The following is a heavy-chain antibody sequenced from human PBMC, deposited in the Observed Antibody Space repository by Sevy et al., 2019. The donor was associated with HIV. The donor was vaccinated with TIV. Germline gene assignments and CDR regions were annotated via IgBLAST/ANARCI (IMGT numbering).Heavy chain of an antibody. V-gene: IGHV3-30*03. Sequence: LSLTCAASGFTFSSYGMHWVRQAPGKGLEWVAVISYDGSNKYYADSVKGRFTISRDNSKNTLYLQMNSLRAEDTAVYYCAQNGGSSGWYGGYWGQGTLVTVSS. D-gene: IGHD6-19*01. CDR2: ISYDGSNK. J-gene: IGHJ4*02. CDR3: AQNGGSSGWYGGY. CDR1: GFTFSSYG.